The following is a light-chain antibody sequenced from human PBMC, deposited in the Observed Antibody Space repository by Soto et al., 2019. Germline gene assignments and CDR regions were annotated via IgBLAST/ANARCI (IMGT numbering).Light chain of an antibody. J-gene: IGKJ1*01. Sequence: IVMTLYPRTLSVSPREKANPFFRASQSVSSNLAWYQQKPGQAPSLLIYGACTRATGIPARFSGTGSGTEFTLTISSLQSEDFALYYCQQYNDWPLTFGQGTKVDIK. CDR3: QQYNDWPLT. CDR1: QSVSSN. V-gene: IGKV3-15*01. CDR2: GAC.